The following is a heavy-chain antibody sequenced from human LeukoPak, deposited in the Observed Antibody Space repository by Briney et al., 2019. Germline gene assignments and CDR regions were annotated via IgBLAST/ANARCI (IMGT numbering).Heavy chain of an antibody. CDR1: GFTFSDYW. Sequence: GESLGLSCAASGFTFSDYWMSWVRQAPGKGLEWVANIQQDGSEKYYVDSVKGRFTISRDNAKKSLFLQVSSLRGEDTAVYYCARDRGFSYGIDFWGQGTLVTVSS. J-gene: IGHJ4*02. CDR3: ARDRGFSYGIDF. D-gene: IGHD5-18*01. V-gene: IGHV3-7*04. CDR2: IQQDGSEK.